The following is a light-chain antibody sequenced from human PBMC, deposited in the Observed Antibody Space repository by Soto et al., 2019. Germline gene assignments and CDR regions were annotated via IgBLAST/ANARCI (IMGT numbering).Light chain of an antibody. Sequence: DIQMTQSPPTLSASVGDRVTITCRASQTISTWLAWYQQQPGKAPKLLIYDASNLESGVPSRFSGSGSGTEFTLTISSLQSEDFAVYYCQQYNNRPFTFGPGTKVDIK. V-gene: IGKV1-5*01. CDR1: QTISTW. CDR3: QQYNNRPFT. CDR2: DAS. J-gene: IGKJ3*01.